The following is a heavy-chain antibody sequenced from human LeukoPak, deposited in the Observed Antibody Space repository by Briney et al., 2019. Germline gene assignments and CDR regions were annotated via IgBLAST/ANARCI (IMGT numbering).Heavy chain of an antibody. CDR2: IQDDGSNK. Sequence: GGSLRLSCAASGFTLSSYGMHWVRQAPGKGLEWVASIQDDGSNKYYAESVKGRFTVSRDNPKNTLYLQMNSLRAEDTAVYYCAKGGKVTGGTTWFDPWGQGTLVPVSS. D-gene: IGHD6-13*01. J-gene: IGHJ5*02. CDR3: AKGGKVTGGTTWFDP. CDR1: GFTLSSYG. V-gene: IGHV3-30*02.